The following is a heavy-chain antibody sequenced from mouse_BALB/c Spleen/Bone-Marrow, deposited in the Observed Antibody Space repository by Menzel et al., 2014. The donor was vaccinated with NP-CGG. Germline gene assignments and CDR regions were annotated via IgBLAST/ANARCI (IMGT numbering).Heavy chain of an antibody. J-gene: IGHJ3*01. CDR2: ISSGGSYT. V-gene: IGHV5-9-4*01. Sequence: EVMLVESGGGLAKPGGSLKLSCAASGFTFSSYAMSWVRQSPEKRLEWVAEISSGGSYTYYPDTVTGRFTISRDNAKNTLYLEMSSLRSEDTAMYYCAREGAYWGQGTLVTVSA. CDR1: GFTFSSYA. CDR3: AREGAY.